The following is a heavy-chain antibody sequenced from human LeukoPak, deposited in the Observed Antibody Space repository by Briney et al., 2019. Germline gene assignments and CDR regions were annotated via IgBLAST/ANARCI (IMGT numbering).Heavy chain of an antibody. Sequence: GGSLRLSCAASGFTFSSYEMNWVRQAPGKGLEWVSYISSSGSTIYYADSVKGRFTISRANAKNSLYLQMNSLRAEDTAVYYCARGGDYGDIDYWGQGTLVTVSS. J-gene: IGHJ4*02. D-gene: IGHD4-17*01. CDR1: GFTFSSYE. CDR2: ISSSGSTI. V-gene: IGHV3-48*03. CDR3: ARGGDYGDIDY.